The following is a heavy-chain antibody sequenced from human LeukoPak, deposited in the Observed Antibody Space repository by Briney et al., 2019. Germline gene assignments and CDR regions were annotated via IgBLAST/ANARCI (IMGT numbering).Heavy chain of an antibody. D-gene: IGHD6-13*01. CDR3: ARGRGSSWYYFDY. CDR2: IYTNGNS. CDR1: GGSINSGVYY. V-gene: IGHV4-61*02. J-gene: IGHJ4*02. Sequence: SETLSLTCTVSGGSINSGVYYWSWIRQPAGKGLEWIGRIYTNGNSDYDPSLKGRVTMSVDTSKNQFSLRLSSVTAADTAVYYCARGRGSSWYYFDYWGQGTLVTVSS.